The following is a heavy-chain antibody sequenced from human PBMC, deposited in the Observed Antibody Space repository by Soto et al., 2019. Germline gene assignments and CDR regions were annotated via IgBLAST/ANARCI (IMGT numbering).Heavy chain of an antibody. CDR1: GGTFSSYA. Sequence: QVQLVQSGAEVKKPGSSVKVSCKASGGTFSSYAISWVRQAPGQGLEWMGGIIPLFGTANYAQKFQGRVTITAPECMSTGYMELSSLRSEDTAVYYCAGAGHQYSSWYGYWGQGTLVTVSS. J-gene: IGHJ4*02. D-gene: IGHD6-6*01. V-gene: IGHV1-69*01. CDR3: AGAGHQYSSWYGY. CDR2: IIPLFGTA.